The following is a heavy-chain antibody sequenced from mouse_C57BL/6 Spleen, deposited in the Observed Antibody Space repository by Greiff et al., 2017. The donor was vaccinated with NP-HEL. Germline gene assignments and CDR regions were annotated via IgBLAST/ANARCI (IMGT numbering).Heavy chain of an antibody. D-gene: IGHD5-5*01. CDR2: LRNKANGYQT. CDR3: ARSRNYLYAMDY. J-gene: IGHJ4*01. Sequence: EVQLVESGGGLVQPGGSLSLSCAASGFTFTDYYMSWVRQPPGKALEWLGFLRNKANGYQTEYSESVKGLFTISRDNSQSILYPQMNALRAEDSATYYCARSRNYLYAMDYWGQGTSVTVSS. CDR1: GFTFTDYY. V-gene: IGHV7-3*01.